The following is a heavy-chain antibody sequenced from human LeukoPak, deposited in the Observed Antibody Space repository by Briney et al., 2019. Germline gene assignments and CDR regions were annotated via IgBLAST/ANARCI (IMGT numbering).Heavy chain of an antibody. V-gene: IGHV1-2*02. CDR3: ARDFPLMVYAIRNWFDP. Sequence: ASVKVSCKTSGYRFTGYYMHWVRQAPGQGLEWMGWINPKSGDPIYVQKFQGRVTMTRDTSISTAYMELSRLRSDDTAVYYCARDFPLMVYAIRNWFDPWGQGTLVTVSS. CDR2: INPKSGDP. J-gene: IGHJ5*02. D-gene: IGHD2-8*01. CDR1: GYRFTGYY.